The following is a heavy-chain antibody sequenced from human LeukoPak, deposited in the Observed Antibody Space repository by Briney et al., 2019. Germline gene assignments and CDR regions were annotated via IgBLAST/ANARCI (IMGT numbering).Heavy chain of an antibody. J-gene: IGHJ4*02. Sequence: SETLSLTCTVSGGSISSYYWSWIRQPAGKGLEWIGRIYTSGSTNYNPSLKSRVTMSVDTSKNQFSLKLSSVTAADTAVYYCAGQYSSSPTYYFDYWGQGTLVTVSS. D-gene: IGHD6-6*01. CDR2: IYTSGST. V-gene: IGHV4-4*07. CDR3: AGQYSSSPTYYFDY. CDR1: GGSISSYY.